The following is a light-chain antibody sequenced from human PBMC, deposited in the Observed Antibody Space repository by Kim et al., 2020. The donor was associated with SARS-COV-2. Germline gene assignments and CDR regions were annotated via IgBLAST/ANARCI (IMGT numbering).Light chain of an antibody. CDR2: GAS. Sequence: EIVMTQSPATLSVSPGERATLSCRASQSVSTKLAWYQQKPGQAPRLLIYGASTRATGVPARFSGSGSGTDFTLTISSLQSEDFAVYYCQQYNIWPSYTFGQGTKLEI. V-gene: IGKV3-15*01. CDR3: QQYNIWPSYT. J-gene: IGKJ2*01. CDR1: QSVSTK.